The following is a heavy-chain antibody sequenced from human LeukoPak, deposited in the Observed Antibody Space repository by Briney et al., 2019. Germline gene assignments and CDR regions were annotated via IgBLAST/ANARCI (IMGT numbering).Heavy chain of an antibody. Sequence: GGSLRLSCAASGFTFSSYAMSWVSQAPGKGLEWVSAISGSGGSTYYADSLKGRFTISRDNSKNTLYLQMNSLRAEDTAVYYCVKALYGSGSYPFQHWGQGTLVTVSS. CDR2: ISGSGGST. CDR1: GFTFSSYA. V-gene: IGHV3-23*01. D-gene: IGHD3-10*01. J-gene: IGHJ1*01. CDR3: VKALYGSGSYPFQH.